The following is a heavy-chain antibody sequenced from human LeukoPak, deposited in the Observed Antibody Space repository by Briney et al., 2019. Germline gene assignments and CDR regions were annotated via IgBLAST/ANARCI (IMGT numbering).Heavy chain of an antibody. CDR3: ARLKYSSGWAGAFDI. CDR2: IYYGGST. V-gene: IGHV4-39*01. CDR1: GGSISDTIYY. Sequence: SETLSLTCTVSGGSISDTIYYWGWIRQPPGKGLEWIGSIYYGGSTYYSPSLKSRVTISGDTSKNQFSLKLTSVTAADTAVYYCARLKYSSGWAGAFDIWGQGTMVTVSS. J-gene: IGHJ3*02. D-gene: IGHD6-19*01.